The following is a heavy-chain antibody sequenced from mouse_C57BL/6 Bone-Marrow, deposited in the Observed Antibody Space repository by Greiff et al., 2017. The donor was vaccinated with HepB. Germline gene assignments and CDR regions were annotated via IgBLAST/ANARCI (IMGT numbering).Heavy chain of an antibody. J-gene: IGHJ4*01. CDR3: VYYDYEGYAMDY. CDR1: GYAFTNYL. V-gene: IGHV1-54*01. D-gene: IGHD2-4*01. CDR2: INPGSGGT. Sequence: VQLQQSGAELVRPGTSVKVSCKASGYAFTNYLIEWVKQRPGQGLEWIGVINPGSGGTNYNEKFKGKATLTADKSSSTAYMQLSSLTSEDSAVYFCVYYDYEGYAMDYWGQGTSVTVSS.